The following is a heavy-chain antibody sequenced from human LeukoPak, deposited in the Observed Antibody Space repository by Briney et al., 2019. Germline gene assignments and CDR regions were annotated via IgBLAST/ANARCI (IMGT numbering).Heavy chain of an antibody. J-gene: IGHJ4*02. V-gene: IGHV3-30*02. CDR2: IRYDGSNK. D-gene: IGHD3-22*01. CDR1: GFTFSSYA. CDR3: AKGVFSYDSSGYYSGFDY. Sequence: GRSLRLSCAASGFTFSSYAMHWARQAPGKGLEWVAFIRYDGSNKYYADSVKGRFTISRDNSKNTLYLQMNSLRAEDTAVYYCAKGVFSYDSSGYYSGFDYWGQGTLVTVSS.